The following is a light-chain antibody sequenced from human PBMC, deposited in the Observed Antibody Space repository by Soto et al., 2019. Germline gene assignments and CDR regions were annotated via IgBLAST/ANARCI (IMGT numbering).Light chain of an antibody. CDR3: QHYDGSPRT. CDR2: GVF. V-gene: IGKV3-20*01. Sequence: ETVLTQSPDTVSLSPGERATLSCRTSQSVNNDYLAWYQQKPGQAPRLLIYGVFNRATGIPGRFSGSGSGTDFTLTISGLEPEDSAVYYCQHYDGSPRTFGQGTKLEIK. J-gene: IGKJ2*01. CDR1: QSVNNDY.